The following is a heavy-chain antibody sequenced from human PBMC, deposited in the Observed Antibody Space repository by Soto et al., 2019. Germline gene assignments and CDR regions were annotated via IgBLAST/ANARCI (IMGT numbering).Heavy chain of an antibody. D-gene: IGHD4-4*01. CDR1: GGSISSYY. V-gene: IGHV4-59*01. CDR2: IYYSGST. J-gene: IGHJ6*03. Sequence: KPSETLSLTCTVSGGSISSYYWSWIRQPPGKGLEWIGYIYYSGSTNYNPSLKSRVTISVDTSKNQFSLKLSSVTAADTAVYYCARGLTTWYYMDVWGKGTTVTVSS. CDR3: ARGLTTWYYMDV.